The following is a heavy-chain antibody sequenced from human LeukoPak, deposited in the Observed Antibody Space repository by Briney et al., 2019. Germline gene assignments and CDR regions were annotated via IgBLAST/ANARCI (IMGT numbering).Heavy chain of an antibody. Sequence: GGSLRLSCAASGFSFSNYWMSWVRQAPGKGLEWVANIKRDGTEIYYGDSVKGRFTISRDNAKNSLYLQMNSLRAEDTAVYYCARDSTIFGVVIMYDYFDYWGQGTLVTVSS. CDR2: IKRDGTEI. V-gene: IGHV3-7*01. J-gene: IGHJ4*02. CDR3: ARDSTIFGVVIMYDYFDY. D-gene: IGHD3-3*01. CDR1: GFSFSNYW.